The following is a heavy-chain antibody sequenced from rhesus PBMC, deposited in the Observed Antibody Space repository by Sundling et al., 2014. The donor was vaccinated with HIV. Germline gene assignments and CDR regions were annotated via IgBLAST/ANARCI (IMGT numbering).Heavy chain of an antibody. V-gene: IGHV4-165*01. J-gene: IGHJ1*01. CDR2: IFGSSGST. CDR3: ARHRGYCTSGSCYVLDFEF. Sequence: QVQLQESGPGMVKPSETLSLTCAVSGGSISGYYWSWIRQAPGKGLEWIGFIFGSSGSTKYNPSLRSRVTISIDTSKKQFALQLTSVTAADTAVYYCARHRGYCTSGSCYVLDFEFWGQGALVTVSS. CDR1: GGSISGYY. D-gene: IGHD2-21*01.